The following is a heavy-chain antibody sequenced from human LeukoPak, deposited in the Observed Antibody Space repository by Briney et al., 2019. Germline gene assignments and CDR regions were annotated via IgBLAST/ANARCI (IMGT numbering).Heavy chain of an antibody. Sequence: ASVKVSCKASGYTFTDYYMHWVRQAPGQGLEWMGWINPNSGGTNYAQKFQGRVAMTRDTSISTAYMELSRLRSDDTAVYYCASGFMGYDRSGYYDDAFDIWGQGTMVTVSS. D-gene: IGHD3-22*01. CDR1: GYTFTDYY. CDR2: INPNSGGT. V-gene: IGHV1-2*02. CDR3: ASGFMGYDRSGYYDDAFDI. J-gene: IGHJ3*02.